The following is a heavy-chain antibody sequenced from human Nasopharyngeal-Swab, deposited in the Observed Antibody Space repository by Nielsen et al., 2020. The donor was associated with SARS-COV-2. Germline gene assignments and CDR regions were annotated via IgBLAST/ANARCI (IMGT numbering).Heavy chain of an antibody. CDR1: GYTFTSYY. J-gene: IGHJ4*02. CDR2: INPSGGST. V-gene: IGHV1-46*01. CDR3: ARQRYCSGGSCYPGGY. Sequence: ASVKVSCKASGYTFTSYYMHWVRQAPGQGLEWMGIINPSGGSTSYAQKFQGRVTMTRDTSTSTVYMELSSLRSEDTAVYYCARQRYCSGGSCYPGGYWGQGTLVTVSS. D-gene: IGHD2-15*01.